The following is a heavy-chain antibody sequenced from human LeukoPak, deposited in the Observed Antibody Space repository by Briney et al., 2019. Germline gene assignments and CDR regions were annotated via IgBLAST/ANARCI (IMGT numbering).Heavy chain of an antibody. D-gene: IGHD3-3*01. J-gene: IGHJ4*02. V-gene: IGHV4-34*01. CDR3: TRGGVVITFEGTRTFGY. CDR1: GGSFSGYY. Sequence: SETLSLTCAVYGGSFSGYYWSWIRQPPGKGLEWIGEINHSGSTNYNPSLKSRVTISVDTSKNQFSLKLSSVTAADTAVYYCTRGGVVITFEGTRTFGYWGQGTLVTVSS. CDR2: INHSGST.